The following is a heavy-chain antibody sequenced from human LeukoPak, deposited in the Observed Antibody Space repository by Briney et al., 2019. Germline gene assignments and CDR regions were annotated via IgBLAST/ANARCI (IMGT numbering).Heavy chain of an antibody. CDR3: AKAVFALRFLEWFFDY. CDR1: GLTVAVNA. V-gene: IGHV3-23*01. D-gene: IGHD3-3*01. J-gene: IGHJ4*02. CDR2: ISGSGGST. Sequence: GGSLRLSCAASGLTVAVNAMSWVRQAPGKGLEWVSAISGSGGSTYYADSVKGRFTISRDNSKNTLYLQMNSLRAEDTAVYYCAKAVFALRFLEWFFDYWGQGTLVTVST.